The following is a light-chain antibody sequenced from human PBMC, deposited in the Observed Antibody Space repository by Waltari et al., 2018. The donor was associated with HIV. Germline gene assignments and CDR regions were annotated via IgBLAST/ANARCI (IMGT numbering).Light chain of an antibody. CDR3: AAWDDSLNGPV. Sequence: QSVLTQSPSASGTPGQRVIIPCSGSSPNIGSNSVNWYQQLPGTAPKLLIYSNNERPSGVPDRFSGSKSGTSASLAISGLQSEDEADYHCAAWDDSLNGPVFGGGTKLTVL. J-gene: IGLJ2*01. CDR1: SPNIGSNS. CDR2: SNN. V-gene: IGLV1-44*01.